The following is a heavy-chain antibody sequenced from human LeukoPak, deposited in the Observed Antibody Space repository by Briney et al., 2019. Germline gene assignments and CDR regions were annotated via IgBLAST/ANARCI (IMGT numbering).Heavy chain of an antibody. CDR3: ATLRRDGYNENFDY. CDR2: IYHSGST. J-gene: IGHJ4*02. V-gene: IGHV4-30-2*01. Sequence: NASETLSLTCTVSGGSISSGGYYWSWIRQPPGKGLEWIGYIYHSGSTYYNPSLKSRVTISVDRSKNQFSLKLSSVTAADTAVYYCATLRRDGYNENFDYWGQGTLVTVSS. D-gene: IGHD5-24*01. CDR1: GGSISSGGYY.